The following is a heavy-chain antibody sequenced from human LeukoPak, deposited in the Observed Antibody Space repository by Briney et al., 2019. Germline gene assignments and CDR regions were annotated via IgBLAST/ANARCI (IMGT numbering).Heavy chain of an antibody. CDR2: INPNSGGT. Sequence: GAXVKVSCKASGYTFTGYYMHWVRQAPGQGLEGMGWINPNSGGTNYAQKFRGRVTMTRDTTISTAYMEVSRLRSDDTAVYYCARPGTTGTTVFDYWGQGTLVTVSS. J-gene: IGHJ4*02. D-gene: IGHD1-1*01. CDR3: ARPGTTGTTVFDY. CDR1: GYTFTGYY. V-gene: IGHV1-2*02.